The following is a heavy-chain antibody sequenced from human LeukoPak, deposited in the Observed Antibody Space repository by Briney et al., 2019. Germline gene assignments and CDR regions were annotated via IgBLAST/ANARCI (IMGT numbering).Heavy chain of an antibody. D-gene: IGHD1-26*01. CDR2: VYTSGST. CDR3: ARDRGSGRSNWFDP. CDR1: GGSISSYY. V-gene: IGHV4-4*07. J-gene: IGHJ5*02. Sequence: SETLSLTCTVSGGSISSYYWSWIRQPAGKGLEWIGRVYTSGSTNYNPSLKSRVTMSVDTSKNQFSLKLSSVTAADTAVYYCARDRGSGRSNWFDPWGRGTLVTVSS.